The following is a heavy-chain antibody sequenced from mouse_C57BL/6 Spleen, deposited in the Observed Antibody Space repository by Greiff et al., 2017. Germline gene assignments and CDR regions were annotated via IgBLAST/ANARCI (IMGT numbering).Heavy chain of an antibody. D-gene: IGHD6-1*01. V-gene: IGHV1-18*01. CDR2: INPNNGGT. Sequence: EVQLKQSGPELVNPGASVKIPCKASGYTFTDYNMDWVKQSHGKSLEWIGDINPNNGGTIYNQKFKGKATLTVDKSSSTAYMELRSLTSEDTAVYYCARYNSHWYFDVWGTGTTVTVSS. CDR3: ARYNSHWYFDV. J-gene: IGHJ1*03. CDR1: GYTFTDYN.